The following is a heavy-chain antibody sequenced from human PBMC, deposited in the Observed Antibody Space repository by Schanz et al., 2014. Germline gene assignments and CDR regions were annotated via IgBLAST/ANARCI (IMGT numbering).Heavy chain of an antibody. Sequence: QVQLQESGPGLVRPSETLSLTCTVSGVSISSFYWSWIRQSPGQGLDYFGYIYGGGSTNYNPSFKSRVTMTFATSRKAFSRNPSSVTAADTAVYYCTRMSLRRGDYGGLDVWGQGTTVTVSS. V-gene: IGHV4-59*08. CDR1: GVSISSFY. D-gene: IGHD3-10*01. J-gene: IGHJ6*02. CDR2: IYGGGST. CDR3: TRMSLRRGDYGGLDV.